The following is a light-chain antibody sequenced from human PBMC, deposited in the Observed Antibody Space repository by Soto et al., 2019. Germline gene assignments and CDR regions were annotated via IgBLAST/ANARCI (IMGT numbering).Light chain of an antibody. CDR1: QSVSGN. Sequence: EIVMTQSPATLSVSPGEGVTLTCRASQSVSGNLAWYQQKPGQAPRLLIYRASTRATGIPARFSGSGSGTEFTLTISGLQSEDFAVYFCQQYNNWPPFTFGQGTKLEIK. CDR2: RAS. V-gene: IGKV3-15*01. J-gene: IGKJ2*01. CDR3: QQYNNWPPFT.